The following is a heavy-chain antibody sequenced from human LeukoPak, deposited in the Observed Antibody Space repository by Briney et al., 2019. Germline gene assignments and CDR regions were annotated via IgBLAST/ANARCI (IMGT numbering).Heavy chain of an antibody. CDR2: IRSDGGNK. Sequence: GGSLRLSCAGSGFSFSSYGMHWVRQAPGKGLEWMAFIRSDGGNKYYADSVKGRFTISRDNPKNTLYLQMNSLRAEDTAVYYCARILDSAWGELGYWGQGTLVTVSS. V-gene: IGHV3-30*02. J-gene: IGHJ4*02. D-gene: IGHD6-19*01. CDR3: ARILDSAWGELGY. CDR1: GFSFSSYG.